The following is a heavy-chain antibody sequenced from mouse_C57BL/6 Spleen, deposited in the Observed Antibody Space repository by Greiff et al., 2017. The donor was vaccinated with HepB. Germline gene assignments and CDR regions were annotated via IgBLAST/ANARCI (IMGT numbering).Heavy chain of an antibody. J-gene: IGHJ4*01. D-gene: IGHD1-1*01. V-gene: IGHV1-76*01. CDR3: ARTYGSSLYYAMDY. Sequence: QVQLKQSGAELVRPGASVKLSCKASGYTFTDYYINWVKQRPGQGLEWIARIYPGSGNTYYNEKFKGKATLTAEKSSSTAYMQLSSLTSEDSAVYFCARTYGSSLYYAMDYWGQGTSVTVSS. CDR2: IYPGSGNT. CDR1: GYTFTDYY.